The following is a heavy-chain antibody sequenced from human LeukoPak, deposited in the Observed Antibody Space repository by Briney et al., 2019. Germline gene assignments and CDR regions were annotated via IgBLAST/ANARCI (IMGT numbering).Heavy chain of an antibody. J-gene: IGHJ5*02. Sequence: QSGGSLRLSCAASGFTFSSYGMHWVRQAPGKGLEWVAVISYDGSNKYYADSVKGRFTISRDNSKNTLYLQMNSLRAEDTAVYYCAKTVVPAATNNWFDPWGQGTLVTVSS. D-gene: IGHD2-2*01. CDR2: ISYDGSNK. CDR1: GFTFSSYG. V-gene: IGHV3-30*18. CDR3: AKTVVPAATNNWFDP.